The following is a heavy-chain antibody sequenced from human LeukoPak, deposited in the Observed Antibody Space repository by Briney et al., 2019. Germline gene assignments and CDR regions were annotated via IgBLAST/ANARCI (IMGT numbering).Heavy chain of an antibody. CDR2: IYYSGST. J-gene: IGHJ5*02. Sequence: PSETLSLTCTVSGGSISSSSYYWGWLRQPPGTGLEWIGSIYYSGSTYYNPSLKSRVTISVDTSKNQFSLKLSSVTAADTAVYYCARAPAAIFGFDPWGQGTLVTVSS. V-gene: IGHV4-39*01. CDR1: GGSISSSSYY. D-gene: IGHD2-2*01. CDR3: ARAPAAIFGFDP.